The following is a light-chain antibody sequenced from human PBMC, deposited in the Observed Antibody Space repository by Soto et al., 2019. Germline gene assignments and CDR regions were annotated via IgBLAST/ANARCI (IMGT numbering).Light chain of an antibody. CDR1: SNDVGGDNY. J-gene: IGLJ2*01. CDR2: YVS. Sequence: QSALTQPASVSGSPGQSITICCTGTSNDVGGDNYVSWYQQHPGKAPKPMIFYVSYRPSGVSNRFSGSKSGNTAALTISGLRLDDEAVYYCSSYTTSSTVFGGGTKLTVL. CDR3: SSYTTSSTV. V-gene: IGLV2-14*03.